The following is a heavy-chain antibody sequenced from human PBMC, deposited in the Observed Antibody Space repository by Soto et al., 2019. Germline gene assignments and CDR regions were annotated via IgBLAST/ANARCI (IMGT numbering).Heavy chain of an antibody. J-gene: IGHJ5*02. D-gene: IGHD3-10*01. CDR1: GYSFTSYW. CDR3: ARSYGSGSYPPHWFDP. Sequence: GESLKISCKGSGYSFTSYWIGWVRQMPGKGLEWMGIIYPGDSDTRYRPSFQGQVTTPADKYISTAYLQWSSLKASDTAMYYCARSYGSGSYPPHWFDPWGQGTLVTVSS. CDR2: IYPGDSDT. V-gene: IGHV5-51*01.